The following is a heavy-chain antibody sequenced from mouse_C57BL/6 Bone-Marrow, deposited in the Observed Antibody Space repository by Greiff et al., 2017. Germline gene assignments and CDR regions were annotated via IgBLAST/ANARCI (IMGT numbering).Heavy chain of an antibody. Sequence: QVQLQQSGPELVKPGASVKISCKASGYAFSSSWMNWVKQRPGKGLEWIGRIYPGDGDTNYNGKFKGKATLTADKSSSTAYMQLSSLTSEDSAVYFCAIYDGHYWGQGTTLTVSS. V-gene: IGHV1-82*01. J-gene: IGHJ2*01. CDR3: AIYDGHY. CDR2: IYPGDGDT. CDR1: GYAFSSSW. D-gene: IGHD2-3*01.